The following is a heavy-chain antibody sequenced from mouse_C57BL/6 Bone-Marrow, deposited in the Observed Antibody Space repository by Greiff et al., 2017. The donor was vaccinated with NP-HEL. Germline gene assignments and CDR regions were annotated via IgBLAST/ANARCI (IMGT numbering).Heavy chain of an antibody. V-gene: IGHV1-80*01. CDR2: IYPGDGDT. Sequence: QVQLKESGAELVKPGASVKISCKASGYAFSSYWMNWVKQRPGKGLEWIGQIYPGDGDTNYNGKFKDKATLTADKSSSTAYMQLSSLTSEDSAVYFCARTTVVHFDYWGQGTTLTVSS. CDR1: GYAFSSYW. CDR3: ARTTVVHFDY. D-gene: IGHD1-1*01. J-gene: IGHJ2*01.